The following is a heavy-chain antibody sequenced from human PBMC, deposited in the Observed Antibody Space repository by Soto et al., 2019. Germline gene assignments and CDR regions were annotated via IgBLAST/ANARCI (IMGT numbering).Heavy chain of an antibody. CDR2: IGPSGSYI. D-gene: IGHD3-16*01. CDR1: GFPFGSYS. Sequence: EVQLVESGGGLVKPGGSLRLACTGSGFPFGSYSMTWGRQAPGKGLEWVAYIGPSGSYIWYADSVKGRFTIFRDDAVNSLFLHMNGLRVEDTAVYYCVRDYWGEDYWGQGTLVTVSS. J-gene: IGHJ4*02. V-gene: IGHV3-21*01. CDR3: VRDYWGEDY.